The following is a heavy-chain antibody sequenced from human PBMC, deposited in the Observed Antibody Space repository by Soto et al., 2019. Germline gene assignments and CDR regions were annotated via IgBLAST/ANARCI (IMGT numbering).Heavy chain of an antibody. D-gene: IGHD2-15*01. J-gene: IGHJ6*02. CDR3: ARDLIPVSCSGGSCYSSYYGMDV. V-gene: IGHV1-2*04. Sequence: ASVKVSCKASGYTFTGYYMHWVRQAPGQGLEWMGWINPNSGGTNYAQKFQGWVTMTRDTSISTAYMELSRLRSDDTAVYYCARDLIPVSCSGGSCYSSYYGMDVWGQGTTVTVSS. CDR1: GYTFTGYY. CDR2: INPNSGGT.